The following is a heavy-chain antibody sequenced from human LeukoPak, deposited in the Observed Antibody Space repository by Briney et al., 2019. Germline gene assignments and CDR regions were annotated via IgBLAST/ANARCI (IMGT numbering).Heavy chain of an antibody. CDR2: IYPGDSDT. Sequence: GKSLKISCKGSGYSFTSYWIGWVRQMPGKGLEWMGIIYPGDSDTRYSPSFQGQVTISADKSISTAYLQWSSLKASDTAMYYCASSVAGTFWYFDLWGRGTLVTVSS. V-gene: IGHV5-51*01. CDR3: ASSVAGTFWYFDL. CDR1: GYSFTSYW. D-gene: IGHD6-19*01. J-gene: IGHJ2*01.